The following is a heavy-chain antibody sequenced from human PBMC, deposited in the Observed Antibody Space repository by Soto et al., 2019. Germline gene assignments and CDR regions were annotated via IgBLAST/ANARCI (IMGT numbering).Heavy chain of an antibody. J-gene: IGHJ4*02. Sequence: ASVKVSCKASGYTFTTYSMHWVRQTPGHGLEWMGVINPSGGRTSYAQKFQGRVTMTRDTSISTAYMELSRLTSDDTAVYYCASAAVTGTAGLACWGQGTQVTVSS. V-gene: IGHV1-46*01. D-gene: IGHD6-13*01. CDR1: GYTFTTYS. CDR2: INPSGGRT. CDR3: ASAAVTGTAGLAC.